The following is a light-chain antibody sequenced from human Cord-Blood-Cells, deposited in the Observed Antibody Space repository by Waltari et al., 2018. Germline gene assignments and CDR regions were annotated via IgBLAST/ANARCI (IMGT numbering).Light chain of an antibody. CDR3: QQYNSYWT. V-gene: IGKV1-5*03. Sequence: DIQMTQSPSTLSASVGARVTITCRASQSFSRGLAWYQQKPGKAPKLMHYKASSLESGVPSRFSGSGSGTEFTLTISSLQPDDFATYYCQQYNSYWTFGQGTKVEIK. CDR1: QSFSRG. J-gene: IGKJ1*01. CDR2: KAS.